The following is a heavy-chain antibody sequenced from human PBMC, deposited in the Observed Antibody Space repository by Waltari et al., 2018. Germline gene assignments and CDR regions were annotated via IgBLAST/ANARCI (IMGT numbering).Heavy chain of an antibody. CDR2: INHSGST. Sequence: QVQLQQWGAGLLKPSETLSLTCAVYGGSFSGYYWSWIRQPPGKGLEWIGEINHSGSTNYNPSLKSRVTISVDTSKNQCSLKLSSVTAADTAVYYCARRGYCSGGSCYSTFDPWGQGTLVTVSS. CDR3: ARRGYCSGGSCYSTFDP. J-gene: IGHJ5*02. D-gene: IGHD2-15*01. V-gene: IGHV4-34*01. CDR1: GGSFSGYY.